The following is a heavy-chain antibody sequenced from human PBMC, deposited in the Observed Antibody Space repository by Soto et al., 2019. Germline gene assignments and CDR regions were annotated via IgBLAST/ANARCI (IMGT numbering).Heavy chain of an antibody. CDR3: ARGRYCLTGRCFPNWFDS. D-gene: IGHD7-27*01. Sequence: LSLTCSVSGDSISNLDYFWAWIRQPPGRALEYIGYIYKSATTHYNPSFESRVAISVDTSKSQFSLNVTSVTAADTAVYFCARGRYCLTGRCFPNWFDSWGQGALVTVSS. V-gene: IGHV4-30-4*01. J-gene: IGHJ5*01. CDR2: IYKSATT. CDR1: GDSISNLDYF.